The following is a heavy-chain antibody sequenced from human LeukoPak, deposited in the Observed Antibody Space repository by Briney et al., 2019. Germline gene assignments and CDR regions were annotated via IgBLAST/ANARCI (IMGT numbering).Heavy chain of an antibody. CDR1: GYSISSGYY. CDR2: IYHSGST. J-gene: IGHJ4*02. CDR3: ARVKKYDSSNYFDY. Sequence: SETLSLTCTVSGYSISSGYYWGWIRQPPGKGLEWIGSIYHSGSTYYNPSLKSRVTISVDTSKNQFSLKLSSVTAADTAVYYCARVKKYDSSNYFDYWGQGTLVTVSS. V-gene: IGHV4-38-2*02. D-gene: IGHD3-22*01.